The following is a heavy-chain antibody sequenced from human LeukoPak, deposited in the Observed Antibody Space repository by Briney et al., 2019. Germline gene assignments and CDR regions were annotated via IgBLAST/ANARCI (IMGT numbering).Heavy chain of an antibody. D-gene: IGHD3-3*01. Sequence: ASVRVSCKASGYTFTSYGISWVRQAPGQGLEWMGWISAYNGNTNYAQKLQGRVTMTTDTSTSTAYMELRSLRSDDTAAYYCARTGGTIFGVVYNWFDPWGQGTLVTVSS. V-gene: IGHV1-18*01. CDR1: GYTFTSYG. CDR3: ARTGGTIFGVVYNWFDP. CDR2: ISAYNGNT. J-gene: IGHJ5*02.